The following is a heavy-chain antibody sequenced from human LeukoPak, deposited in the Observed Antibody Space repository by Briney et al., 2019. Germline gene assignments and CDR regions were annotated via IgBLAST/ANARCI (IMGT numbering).Heavy chain of an antibody. CDR2: IYHSGST. V-gene: IGHV4-30-2*01. CDR1: GGSISCGGYS. J-gene: IGHJ3*02. Sequence: SETLSLTCAVSGGSISCGGYSWSWIRQPPGKGLEWIGYIYHSGSTYYNPSLKSRVTISVDRSKNQFSLKLSSVTAADTAVYYCARAGGNAFAFDIWGQGTMVTVSS. D-gene: IGHD4-23*01. CDR3: ARAGGNAFAFDI.